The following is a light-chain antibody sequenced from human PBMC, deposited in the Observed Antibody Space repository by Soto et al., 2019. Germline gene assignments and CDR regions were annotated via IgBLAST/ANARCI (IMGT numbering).Light chain of an antibody. J-gene: IGKJ2*01. CDR3: QQYGSSPPT. V-gene: IGKV3-20*01. CDR1: QSVSSSY. Sequence: ETVLTQSPGTLSLSPGERATLSCRASQSVSSSYLAWYQQKPGQAPRLLIYGASSRATGIPDRFSGSGSGTDFTLTISRLEPEDFAVYYCQQYGSSPPTSGQGTKQEIK. CDR2: GAS.